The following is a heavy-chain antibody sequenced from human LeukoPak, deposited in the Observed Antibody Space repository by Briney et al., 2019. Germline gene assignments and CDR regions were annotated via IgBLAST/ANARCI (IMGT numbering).Heavy chain of an antibody. Sequence: PSETLSLTCTVSGGSISSYYWSWIRQPPGKGLEWIGYIYTSGSTNYNPSLKSRVTISVDTSKNQFSLKLSSVTAADTAVYYCARHSWGLYSYFDYWGQGTLVTVSS. CDR1: GGSISSYY. V-gene: IGHV4-4*09. J-gene: IGHJ4*02. CDR2: IYTSGST. D-gene: IGHD7-27*01. CDR3: ARHSWGLYSYFDY.